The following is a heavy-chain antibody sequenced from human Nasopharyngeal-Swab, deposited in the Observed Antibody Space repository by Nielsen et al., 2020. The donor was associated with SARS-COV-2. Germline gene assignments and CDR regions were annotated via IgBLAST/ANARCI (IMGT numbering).Heavy chain of an antibody. CDR2: IYYSGST. Sequence: GSLRLSCTVSGGSISSSSYYWGWIRQPPGKGLEWIGYIYYSGSTNYNPSLKSRVTISVDTSKNQFSLKLSSVTAADTAVYYCAREGNYYDSSGSRFDPWGQGTLVTVSS. V-gene: IGHV4-61*01. CDR3: AREGNYYDSSGSRFDP. J-gene: IGHJ5*02. CDR1: GGSISSSSYY. D-gene: IGHD3-22*01.